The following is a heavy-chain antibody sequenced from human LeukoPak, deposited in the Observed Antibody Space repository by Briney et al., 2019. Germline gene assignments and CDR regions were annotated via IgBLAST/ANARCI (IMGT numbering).Heavy chain of an antibody. D-gene: IGHD5-18*01. CDR2: INHSGST. J-gene: IGHJ4*02. CDR3: ASPKSIQLWFDY. V-gene: IGHV4-34*01. CDR1: GGSFSGYY. Sequence: PSETLSLTCAVYGGSFSGYYWSWIRQPPGKGLEWIGEINHSGSTNYNPSLKSRVTISVDTSKNQFSLKLSSVTAADTAVYYCASPKSIQLWFDYWGQGTLVTVSS.